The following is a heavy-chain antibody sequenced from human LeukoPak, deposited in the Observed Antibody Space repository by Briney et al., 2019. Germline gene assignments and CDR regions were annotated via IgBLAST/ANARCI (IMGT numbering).Heavy chain of an antibody. J-gene: IGHJ4*02. CDR1: GFTFSSYS. Sequence: GGSLRLSCAASGFTFSSYSMNWVRQAPGKGLEWVSYISSSSSTIYYADSVKGRFTISRDNAKNSLYLPMNSLRAEDTAVYYCARDTGGFDYWGQGTLVTVSS. CDR2: ISSSSSTI. CDR3: ARDTGGFDY. V-gene: IGHV3-48*01.